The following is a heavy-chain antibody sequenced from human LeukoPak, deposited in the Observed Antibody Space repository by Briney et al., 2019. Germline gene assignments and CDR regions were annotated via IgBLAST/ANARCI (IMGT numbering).Heavy chain of an antibody. CDR1: DFPFSNYW. CDR3: ARVGIAVAADY. Sequence: GGSLRLSCAASDFPFSNYWMHWVRQVPGERLTWVSRISSDGTKIGYAASVKGRFTISRDNAKNSLYLQMNSLRAEDTAVYYCARVGIAVAADYWGQGTLVTVSS. V-gene: IGHV3-74*01. CDR2: ISSDGTKI. D-gene: IGHD6-19*01. J-gene: IGHJ4*02.